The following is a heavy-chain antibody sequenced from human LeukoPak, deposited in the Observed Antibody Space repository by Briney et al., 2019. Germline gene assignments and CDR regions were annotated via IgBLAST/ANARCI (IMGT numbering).Heavy chain of an antibody. Sequence: GGSLTLSCAASGFTFSNYAMSWVRQAPGKGLEWVSLISDSGGSTNYADSVKGRFIISRDNSRDTLYLQMNSLRAEDTAVYYCARGDYGNPWGQGTLVTVSS. CDR1: GFTFSNYA. D-gene: IGHD4/OR15-4a*01. V-gene: IGHV3-23*01. CDR2: ISDSGGST. J-gene: IGHJ5*02. CDR3: ARGDYGNP.